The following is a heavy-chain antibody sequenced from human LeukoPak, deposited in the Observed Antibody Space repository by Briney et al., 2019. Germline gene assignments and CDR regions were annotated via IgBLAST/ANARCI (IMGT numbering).Heavy chain of an antibody. CDR3: ARSVDVYYDYVWGSYRPIDY. Sequence: ASVKVSCKASGYTFTSYAMNWVRQAPGQGLEWMGWINTNTGNPTYAQGFTGRFVFSLDTSVSTAYLQISSLKAEDTAVYYCARSVDVYYDYVWGSYRPIDYWGQGTLVTVSS. D-gene: IGHD3-16*02. CDR2: INTNTGNP. J-gene: IGHJ4*02. CDR1: GYTFTSYA. V-gene: IGHV7-4-1*02.